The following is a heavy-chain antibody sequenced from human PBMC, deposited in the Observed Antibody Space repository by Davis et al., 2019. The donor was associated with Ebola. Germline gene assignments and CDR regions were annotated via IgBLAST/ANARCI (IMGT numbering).Heavy chain of an antibody. CDR1: GFTFSSYA. V-gene: IGHV3-23*01. CDR3: AKVSGPYCSGGSCPGWFDY. CDR2: ISGSGGST. J-gene: IGHJ4*02. Sequence: GESLKISCAASGFTFSSYAMSWVRQAPGKGLEWVSAISGSGGSTYYADSVKGRFTISRDNSKNTLYLQMNSLRAEDTAVYYCAKVSGPYCSGGSCPGWFDYWGQGTLVTVSS. D-gene: IGHD2-15*01.